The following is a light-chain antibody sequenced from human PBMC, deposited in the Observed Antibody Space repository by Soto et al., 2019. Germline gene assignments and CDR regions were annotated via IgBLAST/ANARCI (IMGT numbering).Light chain of an antibody. CDR2: GTS. Sequence: EIVLTQSPATLSLSPGERATLSCRASQTVRNNYLAWYQQKPGQAPRLLIYGTSTRVTGIPARFSGSGSGTEFTLTISSLQSEDFAVYYCQQYYNWPLTFGGGTKVDI. J-gene: IGKJ4*01. CDR3: QQYYNWPLT. V-gene: IGKV3-15*01. CDR1: QTVRNN.